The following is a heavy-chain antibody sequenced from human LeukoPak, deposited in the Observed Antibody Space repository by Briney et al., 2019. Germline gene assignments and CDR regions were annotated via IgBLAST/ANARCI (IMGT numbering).Heavy chain of an antibody. J-gene: IGHJ3*02. CDR2: ISYGGRYQ. D-gene: IGHD3-22*01. CDR1: GFTFNRYR. CDR3: ARMMTDFDGSGHDIQRGAFDI. Sequence: GGSLRLSCAASGFTFNRYRLHWVRQAPGKGLEWVAVISYGGRYQFYADSVKGRFTVSRDNSKNTLSLQMNSLRAEDTAVYHCARMMTDFDGSGHDIQRGAFDIWGQGTMVTVS. V-gene: IGHV3-30*04.